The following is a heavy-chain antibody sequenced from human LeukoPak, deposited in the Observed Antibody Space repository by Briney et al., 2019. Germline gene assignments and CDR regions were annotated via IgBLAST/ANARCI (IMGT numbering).Heavy chain of an antibody. D-gene: IGHD6-6*01. CDR1: GYTFTSYD. CDR2: MNPNSANT. J-gene: IGHJ4*02. V-gene: IGHV1-8*03. Sequence: ASVKVSCKASGYTFTSYDINWVRQATGQGLEWMGWMNPNSANTGYAQKFQGRVTITRNTSISTTYMELSSLRFEDTGVYYCARGRERGSSSSFTDYWGQGTLVIVSS. CDR3: ARGRERGSSSSFTDY.